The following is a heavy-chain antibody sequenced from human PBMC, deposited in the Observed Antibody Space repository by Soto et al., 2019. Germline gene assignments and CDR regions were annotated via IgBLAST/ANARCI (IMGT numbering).Heavy chain of an antibody. V-gene: IGHV4-34*01. Sequence: SETLSLTCAVYGGSFSGYYWSWIRQPPGKGLEWIGEINHSGSTYYNPSLKSRVTISVDTSKNQFSLKLSSVTAADTAVYYCARHLPRDDFDYWGQGTLVTVSS. J-gene: IGHJ4*02. CDR1: GGSFSGYY. CDR3: ARHLPRDDFDY. CDR2: INHSGST.